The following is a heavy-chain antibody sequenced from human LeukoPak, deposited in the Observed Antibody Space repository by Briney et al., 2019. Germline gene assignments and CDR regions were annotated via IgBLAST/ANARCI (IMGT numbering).Heavy chain of an antibody. J-gene: IGHJ6*02. Sequence: SETLSLTCTVSGGSISSYYWSWIRQPPGRGLEWIEYIYYSGSTNYNPSLKSRVTISVDTSKNQFSLKLSSVTAADTAVYYCARDHTGMDVWGQGTTVTVSS. CDR3: ARDHTGMDV. CDR2: IYYSGST. V-gene: IGHV4-59*01. CDR1: GGSISSYY.